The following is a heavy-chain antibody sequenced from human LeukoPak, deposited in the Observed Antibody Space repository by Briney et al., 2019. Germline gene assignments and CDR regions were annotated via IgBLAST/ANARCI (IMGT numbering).Heavy chain of an antibody. CDR1: GFTFSNYG. Sequence: GGFLRLSCAASGFTFSNYGMHWVRQAPAKGLEWVAFIRYDGSNKYYADSVKGRFTISRDNSENTLYLQMNSLRAEDTAVYYCASCKLLLRSDWFDPWGQGTLVTVSS. CDR3: ASCKLLLRSDWFDP. J-gene: IGHJ5*02. V-gene: IGHV3-30*02. CDR2: IRYDGSNK. D-gene: IGHD2-15*01.